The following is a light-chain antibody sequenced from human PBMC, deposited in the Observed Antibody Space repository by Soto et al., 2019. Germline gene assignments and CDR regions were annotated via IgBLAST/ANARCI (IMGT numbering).Light chain of an antibody. CDR1: ETVDTSS. CDR3: HQYGSSPLT. V-gene: IGKV3-20*01. Sequence: EIVLTQSPGTLSLSPGETATLSCRASETVDTSSLGCYQQKPGRAPSLLIYSVSRRATGIPDRFSASGSATDFTLTITRLEPEDFAVYYCHQYGSSPLTFGGGTKVEI. J-gene: IGKJ4*01. CDR2: SVS.